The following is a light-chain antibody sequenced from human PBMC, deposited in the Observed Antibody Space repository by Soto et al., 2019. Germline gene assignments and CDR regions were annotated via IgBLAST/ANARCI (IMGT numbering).Light chain of an antibody. J-gene: IGKJ1*01. CDR1: QSISSW. CDR2: DAS. Sequence: DIQMTQSPSTLSASVGDRVTITCRASQSISSWLAWYQQKPGKAPKVLIYDASSLERGVSSRFSGSGSGTEFTLTISSLQSDDFATYYCQQYNGIPSTFGQGTKVEI. CDR3: QQYNGIPST. V-gene: IGKV1-5*01.